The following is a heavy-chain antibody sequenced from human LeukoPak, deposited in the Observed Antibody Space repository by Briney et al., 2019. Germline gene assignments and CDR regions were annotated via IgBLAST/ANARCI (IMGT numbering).Heavy chain of an antibody. CDR3: ARASDPWLQLT. D-gene: IGHD5-24*01. Sequence: GGSLRLSCAASGFTFSNYWMIWVRQAPGKGLEWVGNIKQDGSEKRYADSVRGRFSISRDNAQTSLYLQMNSLRAEGTAVYYCARASDPWLQLTWGQGTLVTVSS. J-gene: IGHJ5*02. CDR1: GFTFSNYW. CDR2: IKQDGSEK. V-gene: IGHV3-7*05.